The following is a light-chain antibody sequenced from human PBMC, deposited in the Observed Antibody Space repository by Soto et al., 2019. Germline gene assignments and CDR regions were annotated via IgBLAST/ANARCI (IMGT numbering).Light chain of an antibody. CDR1: QSISSY. Sequence: DIPMTQSPSSLSASVGDRVTITCRASQSISSYLNWYQQKQGKAPKLLIYAASSLQSGVPSRFSGSGSGTAFTLTISSLQPEDFATYYCQQSYSTLSCGQGTRLEIK. V-gene: IGKV1-39*01. CDR2: AAS. CDR3: QQSYSTLS. J-gene: IGKJ5*01.